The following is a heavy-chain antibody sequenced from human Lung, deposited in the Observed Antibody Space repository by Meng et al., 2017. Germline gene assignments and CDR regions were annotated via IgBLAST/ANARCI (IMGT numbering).Heavy chain of an antibody. CDR3: ARGPTTMAHDFDY. CDR1: GGSFSDYY. D-gene: IGHD4-11*01. Sequence: QGQLQHWGAGLLKPSETLSLPCVVSGGSFSDYYWSWIRQPPGKGLEWIGEINHSGSTNYNPSLESRATISVDTSQNNLSLKLSSVTAADSAVYYCARGPTTMAHDFDYWGQGTLVTVSS. J-gene: IGHJ4*02. CDR2: INHSGST. V-gene: IGHV4-34*01.